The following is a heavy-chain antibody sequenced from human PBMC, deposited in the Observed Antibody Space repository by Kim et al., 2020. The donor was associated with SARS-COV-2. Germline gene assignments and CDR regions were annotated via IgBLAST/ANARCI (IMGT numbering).Heavy chain of an antibody. CDR1: GFTLTNYA. CDR3: AREARNSGNYDYLDY. J-gene: IGHJ4*02. CDR2: ISSNGYST. D-gene: IGHD1-26*01. Sequence: GGSLRLSCTASGFTLTNYAMHWVRQAPGKGLEYVSAISSNGYSTYYANFVEGRFTISRDTSKNTLYLQLGSLRAEDKAMYYCAREARNSGNYDYLDYWGQGILVSVPS. V-gene: IGHV3-64*01.